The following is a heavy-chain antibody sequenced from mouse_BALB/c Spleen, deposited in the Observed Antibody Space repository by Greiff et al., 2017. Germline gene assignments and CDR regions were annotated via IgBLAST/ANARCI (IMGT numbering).Heavy chain of an antibody. CDR1: GFTFNTYA. Sequence: EVQLQESGGGLVQPKGSLKLSCAASGFTFNTYAMNWVRQAPGKGLEWVARIRSKSNNYATYYADSVKDRFTISRDDSQSMLYLQMNNLKTEDTAMYYCVSRYYEYDGYFDVWGAGTTVTVSS. CDR2: IRSKSNNYAT. V-gene: IGHV10-1*02. J-gene: IGHJ1*01. CDR3: VSRYYEYDGYFDV. D-gene: IGHD2-4*01.